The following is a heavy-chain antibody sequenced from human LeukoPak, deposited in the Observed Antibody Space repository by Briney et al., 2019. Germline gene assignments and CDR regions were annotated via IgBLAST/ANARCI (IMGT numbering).Heavy chain of an antibody. Sequence: SETLSLTCTVSGGSISSYYWSWIRQPAGKGLEWFGRIYTSGSTNYNPSLKSRVTMSVDTSKNQFSLKLSSVTAADTAVYYCARGNVVGAYFDYWGQGTLVTVSS. CDR2: IYTSGST. CDR1: GGSISSYY. D-gene: IGHD1-26*01. CDR3: ARGNVVGAYFDY. J-gene: IGHJ4*02. V-gene: IGHV4-4*07.